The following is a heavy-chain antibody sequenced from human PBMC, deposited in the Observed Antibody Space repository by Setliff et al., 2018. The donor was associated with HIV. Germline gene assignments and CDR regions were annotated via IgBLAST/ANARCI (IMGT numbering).Heavy chain of an antibody. CDR3: ARGTQGSGKTPYDY. CDR2: ISSSTTNI. Sequence: PGGSLSLSCTASGFSFNTYNMNWVRHAPGKGLEWLSYISSSTTNIYYADSVRDRFTISRDNAKNSLYLQMNSLRFEDTAVYYCARGTQGSGKTPYDYWGQGTLVTVSS. D-gene: IGHD3-10*01. V-gene: IGHV3-48*01. J-gene: IGHJ4*02. CDR1: GFSFNTYN.